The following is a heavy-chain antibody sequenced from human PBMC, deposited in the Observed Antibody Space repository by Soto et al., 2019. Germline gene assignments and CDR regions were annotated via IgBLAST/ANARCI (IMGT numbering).Heavy chain of an antibody. Sequence: AETLSLTCTGSLSSMSSRLEYGGWIRQPPGKGLEWVGAIYYSGTTYYNPPLKSRVSISVDTSKNQFSLKLRSLTAADTPIYFCARLTVSVQAGFYPWGSWGQGLLVNVS. CDR3: ARLTVSVQAGFYPWGS. CDR1: LSSMSSRLEY. J-gene: IGHJ5*02. D-gene: IGHD3-16*01. V-gene: IGHV4-39*01. CDR2: IYYSGTT.